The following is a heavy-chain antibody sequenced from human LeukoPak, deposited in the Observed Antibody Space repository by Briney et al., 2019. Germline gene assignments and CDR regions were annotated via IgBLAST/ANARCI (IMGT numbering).Heavy chain of an antibody. CDR1: GFTFSSYA. V-gene: IGHV3-30-3*01. CDR3: ARAHYEPGIAAAGSVFGYFQH. J-gene: IGHJ1*01. Sequence: PGGSLRLSCAASGFTFSSYAMHWVRQAPGKGLEWVAVISYDGSNKYYADSVKGRFTISRDNSKNTLYLQMNSLRAEDTAVYYCARAHYEPGIAAAGSVFGYFQHWGQGTQVTVSS. CDR2: ISYDGSNK. D-gene: IGHD6-13*01.